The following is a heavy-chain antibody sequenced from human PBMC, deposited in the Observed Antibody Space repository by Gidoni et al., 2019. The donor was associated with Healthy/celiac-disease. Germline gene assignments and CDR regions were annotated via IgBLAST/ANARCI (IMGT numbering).Heavy chain of an antibody. D-gene: IGHD1-1*01. Sequence: QVQLVQSGAEVKKPGASVKVSCKASGYTFTGYYMHWVRQAPGQGLEWMGWINPNSGGTNYAQKFQGRVTMTRDTSISTAYMELSRLRSDDTAVYYCARVVGTGTTPYYYYYMDVWGKGTTVTVSS. CDR1: GYTFTGYY. CDR3: ARVVGTGTTPYYYYYMDV. J-gene: IGHJ6*03. V-gene: IGHV1-2*02. CDR2: INPNSGGT.